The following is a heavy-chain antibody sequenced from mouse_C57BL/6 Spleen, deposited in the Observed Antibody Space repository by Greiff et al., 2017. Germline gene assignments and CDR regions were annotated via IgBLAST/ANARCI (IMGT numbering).Heavy chain of an antibody. CDR1: GYTFTSYW. CDR3: ARWRTAQATWNAMDY. D-gene: IGHD3-2*02. Sequence: QVQLKQPGAELVKPGASVKLSCKASGYTFTSYWMHWVKQRPGRGREWIGRIDPNSGGTKYNEKFKSKATLTVDKPSSTAYMQLSSLTSEDSAVYYLARWRTAQATWNAMDYWGPGTSVTVSS. CDR2: IDPNSGGT. V-gene: IGHV1-72*01. J-gene: IGHJ4*01.